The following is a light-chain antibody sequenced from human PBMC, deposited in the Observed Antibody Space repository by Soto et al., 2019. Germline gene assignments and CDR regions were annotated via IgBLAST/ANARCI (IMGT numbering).Light chain of an antibody. CDR2: DTR. V-gene: IGLV7-46*01. CDR1: TGAVTSGHY. Sequence: QAVVTQEPSLTVSPGGAVTLTCGSSTGAVTSGHYPYWFQQKPGQAPRTLIYDTRIQHSWTPARFSGSLLGGKAALTLSGAQPEYEAEYYCFLSYNAARPVVFGGGTKLTVL. J-gene: IGLJ2*01. CDR3: FLSYNAARPVV.